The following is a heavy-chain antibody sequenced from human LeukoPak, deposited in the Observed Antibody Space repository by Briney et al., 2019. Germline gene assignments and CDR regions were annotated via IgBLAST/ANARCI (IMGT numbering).Heavy chain of an antibody. D-gene: IGHD2-15*01. J-gene: IGHJ3*02. CDR3: ARLTVVVVAATPGAFDI. CDR1: GGSFSSYY. Sequence: SETLSLTCAVYGGSFSSYYWSWIRQPAGKGLEWIGRIYTSGSTNYNPSLKSRVTISVDTSKNQFSLKLSSVTAADTAVYYCARLTVVVVAATPGAFDIWGQGRMVTVSS. CDR2: IYTSGST. V-gene: IGHV4-59*10.